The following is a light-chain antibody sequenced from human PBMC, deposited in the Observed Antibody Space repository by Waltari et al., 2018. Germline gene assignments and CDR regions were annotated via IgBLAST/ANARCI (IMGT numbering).Light chain of an antibody. CDR2: STN. CDR1: SGSVSTTYY. J-gene: IGLJ3*02. V-gene: IGLV8-61*01. CDR3: VLYMGGGIL. Sequence: QTVVTQEPSFSVSPGGTVTLTCGLRSGSVSTTYYPSWYQKTPGQAPRPLIYSTNTRSSGVPDRISGSILGNKAALTITGAQADDESDYYCVLYMGGGILFGGGTKLTVL.